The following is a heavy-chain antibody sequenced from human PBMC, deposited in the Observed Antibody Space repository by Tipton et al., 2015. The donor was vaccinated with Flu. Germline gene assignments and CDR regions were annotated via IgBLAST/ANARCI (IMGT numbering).Heavy chain of an antibody. V-gene: IGHV4-39*07. D-gene: IGHD2-2*01. Sequence: TLSLTCDVSGASISSTTYYWGWILQPPGKGLEWIGSIYKTGITDYNPSLKSRVTLSLDASKNQFSLKVRSVNAADTAVYYCAPSTRYWTGGHFFGWWGRGTQVTVSS. CDR2: IYKTGIT. CDR3: APSTRYWTGGHFFGW. J-gene: IGHJ4*02. CDR1: GASISSTTYY.